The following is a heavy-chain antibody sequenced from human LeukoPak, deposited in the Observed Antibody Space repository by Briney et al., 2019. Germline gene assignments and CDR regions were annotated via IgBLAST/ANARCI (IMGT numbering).Heavy chain of an antibody. V-gene: IGHV4-34*01. Sequence: SATLSLTYAVDGGSFGDYYWRWTRKPPGKGQESIGEINHSGDTKYSPSLQSRVTISVDTSKNQFSLKVSSVTAADPAVYYCARIQLWPLHYFDYWGQGTLVTVSS. J-gene: IGHJ4*02. CDR1: GGSFGDYY. D-gene: IGHD5-18*01. CDR2: INHSGDT. CDR3: ARIQLWPLHYFDY.